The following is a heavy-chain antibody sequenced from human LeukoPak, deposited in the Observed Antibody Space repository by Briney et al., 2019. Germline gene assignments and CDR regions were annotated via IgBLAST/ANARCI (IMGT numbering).Heavy chain of an antibody. CDR2: IYTSGST. D-gene: IGHD6-13*01. V-gene: IGHV4-61*02. CDR1: GGSISSGSYY. J-gene: IGHJ5*02. CDR3: ARLGAGSSSWYVVQRFDP. Sequence: PSQTLSLTCTVSGGSISSGSYYWSWIRQPAGKGLEWIGRIYTSGSTNYNPSLKSRVTISVDTSKNQFSLKLSSVTAADTAVYYCARLGAGSSSWYVVQRFDPWGQGTLVTVSS.